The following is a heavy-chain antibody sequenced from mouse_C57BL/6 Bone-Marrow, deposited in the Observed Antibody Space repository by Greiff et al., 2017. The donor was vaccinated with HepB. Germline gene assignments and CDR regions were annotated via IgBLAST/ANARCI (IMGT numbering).Heavy chain of an antibody. V-gene: IGHV5-17*01. D-gene: IGHD2-12*01. J-gene: IGHJ3*01. CDR2: ISSGSSTI. CDR1: GFTFSDYG. Sequence: EVKVEESGGGLVKPGGSLKLSCAASGFTFSDYGMHWVRQAPEKGLEWVAYISSGSSTIYYADTVKGRFTISRDNAKNTLFLQMTSLRSEDTAMYYCARVLRAWFAYWGQGTLVTVSA. CDR3: ARVLRAWFAY.